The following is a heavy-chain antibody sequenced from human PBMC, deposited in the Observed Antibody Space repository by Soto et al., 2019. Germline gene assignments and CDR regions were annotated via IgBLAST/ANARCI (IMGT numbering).Heavy chain of an antibody. Sequence: QVQLVQSGAEVRKPGSSVRVSCKASGGTFDAYTITWVRQAPGQGLAWMGGIIPLFGTANYAQKVQGRVTITADESTTTAHMELSSLRSEDTAVYFCARLGTKAMDVWGQGTTVTISS. J-gene: IGHJ6*02. D-gene: IGHD2-2*01. CDR2: IIPLFGTA. V-gene: IGHV1-69*01. CDR3: ARLGTKAMDV. CDR1: GGTFDAYT.